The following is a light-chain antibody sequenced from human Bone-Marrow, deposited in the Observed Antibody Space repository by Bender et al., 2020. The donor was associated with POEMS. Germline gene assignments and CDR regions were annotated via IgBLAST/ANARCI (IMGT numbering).Light chain of an antibody. CDR3: LSYDPTVVV. CDR1: SGTFASDS. Sequence: NFMLTQPHSVSESPGKTITISCTRSSGTFASDSVQWYQQRPGRAPTTVIYEDNQRPSGIPDRFSGSIDTSSTSASLTISGLRTEDEADYYCLSYDPTVVVFGGGTRLTVL. V-gene: IGLV6-57*04. CDR2: EDN. J-gene: IGLJ2*01.